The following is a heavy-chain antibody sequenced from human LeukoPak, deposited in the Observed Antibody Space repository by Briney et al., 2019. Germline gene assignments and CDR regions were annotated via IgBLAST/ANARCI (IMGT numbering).Heavy chain of an antibody. CDR1: GGSISSGDYY. CDR2: IYYSGST. J-gene: IGHJ4*02. Sequence: SETLSLTRTVSGGSISSGDYYWSWIRQPPGKGLEWIGYIYYSGSTYYNPSLKSRVTISVDTSKNQFSLKLSSVTAADTAVYYCARVSLAEKGISKQGFDYWGQGTLVTVSS. D-gene: IGHD1-14*01. V-gene: IGHV4-30-4*08. CDR3: ARVSLAEKGISKQGFDY.